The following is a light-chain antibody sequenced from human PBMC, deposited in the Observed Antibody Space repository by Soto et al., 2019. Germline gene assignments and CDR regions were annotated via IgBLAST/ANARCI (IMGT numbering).Light chain of an antibody. CDR1: QGVSSY. Sequence: IQLTQSPSSLSASVGDRATITCRASQGVSSYLAWYQQKPGKAPKLLIYAASTLQSGVPSRFSGSGSGKDFTLTISSLQSEDFAVYYCQQYNNWLTWTFGQGTKVDIK. J-gene: IGKJ1*01. CDR2: AAS. CDR3: QQYNNWLTWT. V-gene: IGKV1-9*01.